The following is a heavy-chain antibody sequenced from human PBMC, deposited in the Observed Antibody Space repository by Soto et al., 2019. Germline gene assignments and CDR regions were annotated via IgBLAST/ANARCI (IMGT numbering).Heavy chain of an antibody. D-gene: IGHD3-3*01. Sequence: QVKLVQSGGEVKKPGASVKISCKASGYTFSGYGISWVRKAPGQGLEWMGWISAYNGNTNYAQKFQGRVTMTTDTSTSTAYMEWRSMRSDDAAIYYCASTPNEWLLGLEWGQGTLVTVSS. J-gene: IGHJ4*02. V-gene: IGHV1-18*01. CDR3: ASTPNEWLLGLE. CDR2: ISAYNGNT. CDR1: GYTFSGYG.